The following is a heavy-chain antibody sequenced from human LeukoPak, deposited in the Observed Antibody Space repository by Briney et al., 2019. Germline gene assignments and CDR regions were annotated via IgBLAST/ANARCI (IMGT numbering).Heavy chain of an antibody. CDR2: IYHSGST. D-gene: IGHD4-11*01. V-gene: IGHV4-30-2*01. Sequence: SETLSLTCTVSGGSISSGGYYWSWIRQPPGKGLEWIGYIYHSGSTYYNPSLKSRVTISVDRSKNQFSLKLSSVTAADTAVYYCAKTDYSNYPGAFDIWGQGTMVTVSS. CDR1: GGSISSGGYY. CDR3: AKTDYSNYPGAFDI. J-gene: IGHJ3*02.